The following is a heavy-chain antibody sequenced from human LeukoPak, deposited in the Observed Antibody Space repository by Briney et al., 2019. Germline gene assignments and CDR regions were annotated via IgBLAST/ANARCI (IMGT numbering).Heavy chain of an antibody. V-gene: IGHV5-51*01. CDR3: ARRDDSGFSYFAY. Sequence: GESLKISCKASGHSFTNHWIGWVRQMPGKGLEWMGIIYPGDSDTRYSPSFQGQVTISADKSISTAYLQWSSLKASDTAMYYCARRDDSGFSYFAYWGQGTLVTVSS. J-gene: IGHJ4*02. D-gene: IGHD5-12*01. CDR2: IYPGDSDT. CDR1: GHSFTNHW.